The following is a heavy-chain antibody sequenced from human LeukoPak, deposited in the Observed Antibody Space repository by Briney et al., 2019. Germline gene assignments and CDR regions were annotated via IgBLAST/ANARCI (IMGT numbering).Heavy chain of an antibody. J-gene: IGHJ3*02. V-gene: IGHV3-74*01. Sequence: PGGSQRLSCAASGFSFSSHWMHWVRQDPGKGLVWVSRINSDGSSITYADSVKGRFTISRDNAKNTLYLQMNSLGVEDTAVFYCVSSEWYAAFDIWGQGTMVTVSS. D-gene: IGHD6-19*01. CDR2: INSDGSSI. CDR1: GFSFSSHW. CDR3: VSSEWYAAFDI.